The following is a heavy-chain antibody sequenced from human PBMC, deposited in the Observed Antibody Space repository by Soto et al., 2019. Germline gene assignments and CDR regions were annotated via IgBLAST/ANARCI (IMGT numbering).Heavy chain of an antibody. Sequence: PGGSLRLSCAASGFTFNTYSLDWVRQAPGKGLEWVAVISYDGSKKYYADSVNVRFTISRDNSKNTLYLQMNSLRAEDTAVYYCARDTGLGYFDYWGQGTLVTVSS. CDR3: ARDTGLGYFDY. V-gene: IGHV3-30-3*01. D-gene: IGHD2-8*02. CDR1: GFTFNTYS. J-gene: IGHJ4*02. CDR2: ISYDGSKK.